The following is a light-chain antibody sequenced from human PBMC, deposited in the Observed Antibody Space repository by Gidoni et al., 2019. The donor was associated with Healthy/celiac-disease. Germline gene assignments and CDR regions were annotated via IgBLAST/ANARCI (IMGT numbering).Light chain of an antibody. Sequence: DLQMTQSPSSLSASVGDRVTITCRASQSISSYLNWYQQKPGKAPKLLIYAASSLQSGVPSRFSGSGSGTDFTLTISSLQPEDFETYYCQQSYRTPYTFGQGTKLEIK. CDR1: QSISSY. V-gene: IGKV1-39*01. CDR3: QQSYRTPYT. J-gene: IGKJ2*01. CDR2: AAS.